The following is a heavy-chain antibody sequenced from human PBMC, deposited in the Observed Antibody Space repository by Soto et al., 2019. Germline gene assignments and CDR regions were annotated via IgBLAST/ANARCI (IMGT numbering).Heavy chain of an antibody. D-gene: IGHD3-22*01. V-gene: IGHV5-51*01. CDR2: IYPGDSDT. CDR1: GYNYNLHW. J-gene: IGHJ4*02. Sequence: GESLKISCRGSGYNYNLHWISWVRQKPGRGLEWMGIIYPGDSDTRYNPSFQGHVTISATKSITTVFLQWSSLRASGTAMYYCARQIYDSDTGPNFQYYFDSWGQGTPVTVSS. CDR3: ARQIYDSDTGPNFQYYFDS.